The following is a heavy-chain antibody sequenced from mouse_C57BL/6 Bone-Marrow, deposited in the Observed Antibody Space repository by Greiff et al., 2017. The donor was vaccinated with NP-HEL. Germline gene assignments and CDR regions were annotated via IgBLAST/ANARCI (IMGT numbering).Heavy chain of an antibody. J-gene: IGHJ1*03. CDR2: IDPSDSET. CDR3: EGYGYDDDRDYWYFDV. D-gene: IGHD2-4*01. Sequence: QVQLQQPGAELVRPGSSVKLSCKASGYTFTSYWMHWVKQRPIQGLEWIGNIDPSDSETHYNQKFKDKATLTVDKSSSPAYMQLSSLTSEDSAVYYCEGYGYDDDRDYWYFDVWGTGTTVTVSS. V-gene: IGHV1-52*01. CDR1: GYTFTSYW.